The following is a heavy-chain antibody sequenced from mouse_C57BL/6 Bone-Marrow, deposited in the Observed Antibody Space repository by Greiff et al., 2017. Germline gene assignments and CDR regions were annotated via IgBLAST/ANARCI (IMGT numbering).Heavy chain of an antibody. CDR3: ARALYDGYPWFAY. D-gene: IGHD2-3*01. CDR2: ISYDGSN. CDR1: GYSITSGYY. Sequence: EVKLEESGPGLVKPSQSLSLTCSVTGYSITSGYYWNWIRQFPGNKLEWMGYISYDGSNNYNPSLKNRISITRDTSKNQFFLKLNSVTTEDTATYYCARALYDGYPWFAYWGQGTLVTVSA. J-gene: IGHJ3*01. V-gene: IGHV3-6*01.